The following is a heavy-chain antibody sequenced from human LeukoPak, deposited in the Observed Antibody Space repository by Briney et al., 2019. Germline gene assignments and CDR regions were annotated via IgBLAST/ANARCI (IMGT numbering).Heavy chain of an antibody. J-gene: IGHJ4*02. CDR3: AGSGSYYPFDY. D-gene: IGHD1-26*01. CDR1: GFTLRYHY. CDR2: IYSAGSP. Sequence: GGSLRLSCARSGFTLRYHYMSGVRQAPGKGRESVSVIYSAGSPYSADSVKGRFTLSRDNSKNTLSLQMTRLRAEDTAVYYCAGSGSYYPFDYWGQGTLVTVSS. V-gene: IGHV3-66*01.